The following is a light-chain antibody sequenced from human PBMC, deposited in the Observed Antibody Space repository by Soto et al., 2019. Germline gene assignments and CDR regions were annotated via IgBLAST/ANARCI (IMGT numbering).Light chain of an antibody. V-gene: IGLV1-47*01. J-gene: IGLJ1*01. CDR3: QSYDSSLSVYV. CDR1: TSNIGSNY. Sequence: QSVLTQPPSASGTPGQGVTISCSGSTSNIGSNYVYWYQQLPGTAPKLLIYRNNQRPSGVPDRFSGSKSGTSASLAISGLRSDDEADYYCQSYDSSLSVYVFGTGTKVTVL. CDR2: RNN.